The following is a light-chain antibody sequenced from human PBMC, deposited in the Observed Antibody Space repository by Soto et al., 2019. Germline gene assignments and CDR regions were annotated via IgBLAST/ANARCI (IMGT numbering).Light chain of an antibody. V-gene: IGLV4-69*01. Sequence: QLVLTQSPSASASLGASVKLTCTLSSGHSSNAITWHQQQPEKGPRFLMKVNSDGSHNKGDGIPDRFSGSSSGAERYLTISRLQSEDEADYYCQTWGTGIWVFGGGTQLTVL. CDR2: VNSDGSH. CDR3: QTWGTGIWV. CDR1: SGHSSNA. J-gene: IGLJ3*02.